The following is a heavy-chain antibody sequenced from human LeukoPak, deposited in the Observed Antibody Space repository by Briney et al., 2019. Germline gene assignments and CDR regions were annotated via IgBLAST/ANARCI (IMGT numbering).Heavy chain of an antibody. J-gene: IGHJ4*02. Sequence: SETLSLTCTVSGGSISSYYWSWIRQPPGKGLEWIGYIYYSGSTNYNPSLKSRVTISVDTSKNQFSLKLSSVTAADTAVYYCARGDYGDYLPVGFDNWGQGTLVTVSS. V-gene: IGHV4-59*01. D-gene: IGHD4-17*01. CDR1: GGSISSYY. CDR3: ARGDYGDYLPVGFDN. CDR2: IYYSGST.